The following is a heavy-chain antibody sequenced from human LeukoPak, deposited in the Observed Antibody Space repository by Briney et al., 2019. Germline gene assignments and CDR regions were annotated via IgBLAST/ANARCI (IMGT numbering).Heavy chain of an antibody. J-gene: IGHJ6*02. CDR3: ARYHRIFSDLCYYGMDV. CDR1: GFTFSSYG. D-gene: IGHD3-3*01. V-gene: IGHV3-30*03. Sequence: RNLRLSCAASGFTFSSYGMHRDRQAPGQGLKWVADTSYDGSNKYYADYVKGRFTIYRDNSKNTLYLQRNSLRAEDTAVYYCARYHRIFSDLCYYGMDVWGQGTTVTVSS. CDR2: TSYDGSNK.